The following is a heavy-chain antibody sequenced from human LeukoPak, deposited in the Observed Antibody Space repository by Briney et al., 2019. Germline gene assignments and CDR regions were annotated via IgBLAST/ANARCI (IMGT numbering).Heavy chain of an antibody. Sequence: GGSLRLSCTASGFTFSSYAMSWVRQAPRRGLQWVSAVSGSGGSTYYADSVKGHFTISRDNSKSTVYLQMTSLRVDDTAVYYCAKDGFDYWGQGTLVTVSS. CDR2: VSGSGGST. J-gene: IGHJ4*02. V-gene: IGHV3-23*01. CDR3: AKDGFDY. CDR1: GFTFSSYA.